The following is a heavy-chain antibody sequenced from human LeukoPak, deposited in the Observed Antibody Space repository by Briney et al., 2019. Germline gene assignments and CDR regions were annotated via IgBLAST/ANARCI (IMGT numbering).Heavy chain of an antibody. V-gene: IGHV3-33*06. Sequence: GGSLRLSCAASGFTFSSYGMHWVRQAPGKGLEWVAVIWYDGSNKYYADSVKGRFTISRDNSKNTLYLQMNSLRAEDTAVYYCAKDLSWGAFDYWGQGTLVTVSS. CDR1: GFTFSSYG. CDR2: IWYDGSNK. D-gene: IGHD2-15*01. CDR3: AKDLSWGAFDY. J-gene: IGHJ4*02.